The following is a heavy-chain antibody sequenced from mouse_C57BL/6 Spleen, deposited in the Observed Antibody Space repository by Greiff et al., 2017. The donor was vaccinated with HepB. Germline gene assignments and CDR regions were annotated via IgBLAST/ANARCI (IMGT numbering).Heavy chain of an antibody. D-gene: IGHD1-1*01. CDR3: ARSTLYYSGSIYFDY. CDR2: IDPEDGDT. Sequence: EVQRVESGAELVKPGASVKLSCTASGFNIKDYYMHWVKQRTEQGLEWIGRIDPEDGDTKYAPKFQGKATITADTSSNTAYLQLSSLTSEDTAVYYCARSTLYYSGSIYFDYWGQGTTLTASS. CDR1: GFNIKDYY. J-gene: IGHJ2*01. V-gene: IGHV14-2*01.